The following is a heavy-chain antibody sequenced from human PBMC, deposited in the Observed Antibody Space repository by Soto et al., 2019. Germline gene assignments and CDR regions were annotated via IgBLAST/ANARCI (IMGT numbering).Heavy chain of an antibody. CDR3: ARDIVLVPAAMSVYYYYGMDV. V-gene: IGHV4-59*01. Sequence: PSETLSLTCTVSGGSISSYYWSWIRQPPGKGLEWIGYIYYSGSTNYNPSLKSRVTISVGTSKNQFSLKLSSVTAADTAVYYCARDIVLVPAAMSVYYYYGMDVWGQGTTVTVSS. D-gene: IGHD2-2*01. J-gene: IGHJ6*02. CDR2: IYYSGST. CDR1: GGSISSYY.